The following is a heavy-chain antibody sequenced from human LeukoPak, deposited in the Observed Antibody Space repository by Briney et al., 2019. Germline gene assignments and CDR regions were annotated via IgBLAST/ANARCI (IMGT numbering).Heavy chain of an antibody. D-gene: IGHD4-17*01. CDR1: GYTFTGYY. V-gene: IGHV1-2*06. Sequence: ASVKVSCKASGYTFTGYYMHWVRQAPGQGLEWMGRINPNSGGTNYAQKFQGRVTMTRDTSISTAYMELSRLRSDDTAVYYCARPADYGDYPWDYWGQGTLVTVSS. CDR2: INPNSGGT. J-gene: IGHJ4*02. CDR3: ARPADYGDYPWDY.